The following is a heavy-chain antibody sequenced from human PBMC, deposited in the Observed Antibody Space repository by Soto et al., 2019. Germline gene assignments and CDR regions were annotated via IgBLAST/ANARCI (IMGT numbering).Heavy chain of an antibody. CDR1: GFPFSSYS. Sequence: GGSLRLSCAASGFPFSSYSMNWVRQAPGKGLDWVSSISSSSTYIYYADSVKGRFTISRDNAKNSLYLQMNSLRAEDTAVYYCARGPQGYYDSSGYSAAFDIWGQGTMVTVSS. CDR2: ISSSSTYI. J-gene: IGHJ3*02. D-gene: IGHD3-22*01. CDR3: ARGPQGYYDSSGYSAAFDI. V-gene: IGHV3-21*01.